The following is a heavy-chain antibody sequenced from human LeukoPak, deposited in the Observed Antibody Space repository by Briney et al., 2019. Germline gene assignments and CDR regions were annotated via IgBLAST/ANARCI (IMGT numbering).Heavy chain of an antibody. D-gene: IGHD4-17*01. J-gene: IGHJ4*02. CDR1: GGSISSSAYY. V-gene: IGHV4-39*07. Sequence: SETLSLTCSVSGGSISSSAYYWGWIRQPPGQGLEWIGSIYYSGNTYYNPSLKSPVTISIDTSKNQFSLRLISVTAADTAVYYCARDFDYGDRYFDYWGQGTLVTVSS. CDR2: IYYSGNT. CDR3: ARDFDYGDRYFDY.